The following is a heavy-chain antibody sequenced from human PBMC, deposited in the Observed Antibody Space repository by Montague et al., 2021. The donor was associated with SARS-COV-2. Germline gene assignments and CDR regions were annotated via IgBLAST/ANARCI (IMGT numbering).Heavy chain of an antibody. CDR3: ARSGQPAGNYAPLGYYGLDV. D-gene: IGHD1-26*01. CDR1: GFSLTTSAMC. J-gene: IGHJ6*02. Sequence: PALVKPTQTLTLTCTSSGFSLTTSAMCVSWIRQPPGKAPEWLARIDWDDDEHYNASLKTRLTISKDTFKNHVVLTMTNMDPVDTGTYYCARSGQPAGNYAPLGYYGLDVWGRGTTVIVSS. CDR2: IDWDDDE. V-gene: IGHV2-70*11.